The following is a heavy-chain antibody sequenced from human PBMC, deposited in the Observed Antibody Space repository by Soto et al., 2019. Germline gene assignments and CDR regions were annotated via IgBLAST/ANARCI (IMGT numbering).Heavy chain of an antibody. D-gene: IGHD2-21*01. CDR2: IDTGNGKA. CDR3: ASVKSIKCDH. V-gene: IGHV1-3*04. CDR1: GYTFTEYP. J-gene: IGHJ4*02. Sequence: ASLKVSCKPSGYTFTEYPIHWERQAPGQGLEWMGWIDTGNGKARYSQQFRGRVTITRDTSASTVYLDLRSLTPEDTAIFFCASVKSIKCDHWGQGTLVTVTS.